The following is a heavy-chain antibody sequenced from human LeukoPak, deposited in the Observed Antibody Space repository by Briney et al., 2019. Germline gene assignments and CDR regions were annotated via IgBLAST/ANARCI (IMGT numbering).Heavy chain of an antibody. V-gene: IGHV3-7*01. J-gene: IGHJ3*01. D-gene: IGHD5/OR15-5a*01. CDR2: IKQDGSEK. CDR3: ARVGSVGGDAFDL. Sequence: PGGSLRLSCAASRFTFSGYWMSWVRQAPGRGVEWVANIKQDGSEKYYVDSVKGRFTISRDNAKNSLYLKMNSLRAEDTAVYYCARVGSVGGDAFDLWGQGTMVTVS. CDR1: RFTFSGYW.